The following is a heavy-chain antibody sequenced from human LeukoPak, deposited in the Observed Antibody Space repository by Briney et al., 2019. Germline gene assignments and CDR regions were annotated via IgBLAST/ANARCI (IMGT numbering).Heavy chain of an antibody. CDR3: ARVVTRHSSGWLSYFDY. CDR1: GFTFSSYD. CDR2: ISYDGSNK. V-gene: IGHV3-30*04. J-gene: IGHJ4*02. Sequence: GGSLRLSCAASGFTFSSYDMHWVRQAPGKGLEWVAVISYDGSNKYYADSVKGRFTISRDNSKNTLYLQMNSLRAEDTAVYYCARVVTRHSSGWLSYFDYWGQGTLVTVSS. D-gene: IGHD6-19*01.